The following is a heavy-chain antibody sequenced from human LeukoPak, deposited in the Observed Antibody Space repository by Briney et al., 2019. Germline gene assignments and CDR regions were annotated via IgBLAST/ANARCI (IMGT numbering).Heavy chain of an antibody. CDR1: GYTLTELS. D-gene: IGHD3-3*01. CDR3: ATGNYDWLTSAPDS. Sequence: ASVKVSCKVSGYTLTELSMHWVRQAPGKGLEWMGGFDPEDGETIYAQKFQGRVTMTEDTSTDTAYMELSSLRSEDTAVYYCATGNYDWLTSAPDSWGQGTLVTVSS. J-gene: IGHJ5*02. CDR2: FDPEDGET. V-gene: IGHV1-24*01.